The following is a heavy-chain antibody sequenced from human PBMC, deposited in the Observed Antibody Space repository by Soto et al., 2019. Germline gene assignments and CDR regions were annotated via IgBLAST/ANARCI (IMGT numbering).Heavy chain of an antibody. Sequence: GASVKVSCKASGYTFTSYGMHWVRQAPGQRLEWMGWIKAGNGYIKYSQKFQDRVTIIRDTSANTVYMELSSLRSEDTAVYYCLRDSHFDSGGYKNYFWYFDYWGQGTLVTVSS. J-gene: IGHJ4*02. CDR1: GYTFTSYG. D-gene: IGHD3-16*01. CDR3: LRDSHFDSGGYKNYFWYFDY. V-gene: IGHV1-3*01. CDR2: IKAGNGYI.